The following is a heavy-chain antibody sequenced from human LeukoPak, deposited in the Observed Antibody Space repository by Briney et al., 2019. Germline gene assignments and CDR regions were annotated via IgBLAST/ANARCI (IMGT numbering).Heavy chain of an antibody. CDR2: IWGGGDST. D-gene: IGHD2-8*01. J-gene: IGHJ4*02. CDR3: AKAPLPHCSSGVCYNDY. V-gene: IGHV3-23*01. CDR1: GLTFRSYA. Sequence: GGSLRLSYAASGLTFRSYAMTWVRQAPGKGLEWVSGIWGGGDSTYYADSVKGRFTISRDNSKNTLFLQMNSLRAEDTAVYYCAKAPLPHCSSGVCYNDYWGQGTLVTVSS.